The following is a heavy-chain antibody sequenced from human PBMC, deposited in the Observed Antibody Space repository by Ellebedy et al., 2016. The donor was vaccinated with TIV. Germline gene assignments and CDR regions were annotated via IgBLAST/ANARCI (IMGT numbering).Heavy chain of an antibody. CDR1: GGSISSYY. Sequence: SETLSLTCTVSGGSISSYYWSWIRQPPGKGLEWIGNIFYSGTTNYNPSLQSRVTISVDTSKNQFSLKLTSVTAADTAVYYCARATAGHSSSSIGYWGQGILVTVSS. J-gene: IGHJ4*02. D-gene: IGHD6-13*01. CDR2: IFYSGTT. CDR3: ARATAGHSSSSIGY. V-gene: IGHV4-59*01.